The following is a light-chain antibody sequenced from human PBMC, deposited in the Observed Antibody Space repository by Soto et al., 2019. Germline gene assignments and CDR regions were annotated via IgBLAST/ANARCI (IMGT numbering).Light chain of an antibody. CDR3: QVWDSSSVV. CDR2: YDS. CDR1: NIGSKS. V-gene: IGLV3-21*04. J-gene: IGLJ2*01. Sequence: SYELTQPPSVSVAPGKTARITCGGNNIGSKSVHWYQQKPGQAPVLVIYYDSDRPSGIPERFSGSNSGNTATLTISRVDAGDEADYYCQVWDSSSVVFGGGTKLTVL.